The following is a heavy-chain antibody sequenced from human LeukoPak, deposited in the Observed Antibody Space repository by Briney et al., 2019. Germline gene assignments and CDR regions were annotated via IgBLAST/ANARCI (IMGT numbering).Heavy chain of an antibody. V-gene: IGHV4-4*07. CDR1: GGSISTYY. CDR3: ARENEPAARSFDY. Sequence: SETLSLTFTVSGGSISTYYWSWIRQPAGKGLEWIGRIYTSGSSNYNTPLKSRVTMSVDTSKNQFSLKLSSVTAADTAVYYCARENEPAARSFDYWGQGTLVTVSS. D-gene: IGHD6-6*01. J-gene: IGHJ4*02. CDR2: IYTSGSS.